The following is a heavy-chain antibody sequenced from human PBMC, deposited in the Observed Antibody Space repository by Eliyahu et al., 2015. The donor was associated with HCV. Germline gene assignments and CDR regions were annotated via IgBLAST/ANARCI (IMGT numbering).Heavy chain of an antibody. CDR2: VXPSGGSA. D-gene: IGHD3-16*01. Sequence: QVQLEQSGAAVKTPGASVKVSCKASEXTFNNFHIHWVRQAPGQGXEWMGIVXPSGGSATYAQRFQGRVAMTKDTSTRTVYMELSSLKSEDTAVYYCARVGAPYFTLESWGQGTLITVSS. J-gene: IGHJ4*02. CDR3: ARVGAPYFTLES. V-gene: IGHV1-46*02. CDR1: EXTFNNFH.